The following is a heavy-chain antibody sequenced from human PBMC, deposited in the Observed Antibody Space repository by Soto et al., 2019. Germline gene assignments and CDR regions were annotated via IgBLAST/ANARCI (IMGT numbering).Heavy chain of an antibody. CDR1: GGSFSGYY. CDR2: INHSGST. J-gene: IGHJ6*02. CDR3: ARGRYRLLYRRDYYYGMDV. V-gene: IGHV4-34*01. D-gene: IGHD2-2*02. Sequence: SDTLSLTCAVYGGSFSGYYWSWIRQPPGKGLEWIGEINHSGSTNYNPSLKSRVTISVDTSKNQFSLKLSSVTAADTAVYYCARGRYRLLYRRDYYYGMDVWGQGTTVTVSS.